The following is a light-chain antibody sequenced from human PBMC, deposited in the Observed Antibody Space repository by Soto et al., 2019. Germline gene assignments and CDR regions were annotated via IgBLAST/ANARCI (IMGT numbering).Light chain of an antibody. Sequence: QPVLTQSPSASASLGASVKLTCTLSSGHSSYAIAWHQQQPETGPRYLMKLNSDGSHSKGDGIPDRFSGSSSGAERYLTISSLQSEDEADYYCQTCGTGIHWVFGGGTKLTVL. CDR1: SGHSSYA. J-gene: IGLJ3*02. CDR2: LNSDGSH. V-gene: IGLV4-69*01. CDR3: QTCGTGIHWV.